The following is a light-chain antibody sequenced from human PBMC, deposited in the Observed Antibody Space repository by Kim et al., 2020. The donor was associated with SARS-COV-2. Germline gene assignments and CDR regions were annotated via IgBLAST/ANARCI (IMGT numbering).Light chain of an antibody. V-gene: IGLV2-23*02. CDR2: EVT. Sequence: SALTQPASVSGSPGQSITISCTGTSSDIGSYNLVSWYQQHPGKVPKLMIYEVTKRPSGVSNRFSGSKSGNTASLTISGLQADDEADYYCCSYAGIRVFGGGTQLTVL. CDR1: SSDIGSYNL. CDR3: CSYAGIRV. J-gene: IGLJ2*01.